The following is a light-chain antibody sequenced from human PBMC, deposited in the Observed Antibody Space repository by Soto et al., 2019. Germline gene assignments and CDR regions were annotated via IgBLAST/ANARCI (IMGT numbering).Light chain of an antibody. CDR3: QQYNNWPPRT. CDR1: QSVRSN. Sequence: EIVMTQSPDTLSVSSGARATLSCRANQSVRSNLAWYQQRPGQAPRLLIYGASTRAAGVPARFSGSGSGTEFTLTISSLQSEDFAVYYCQQYNNWPPRTFGQGTKVDIK. V-gene: IGKV3-15*01. CDR2: GAS. J-gene: IGKJ1*01.